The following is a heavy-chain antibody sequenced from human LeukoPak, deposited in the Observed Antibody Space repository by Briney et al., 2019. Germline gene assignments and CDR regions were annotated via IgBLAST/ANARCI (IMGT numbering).Heavy chain of an antibody. CDR1: GFTFSSYW. J-gene: IGHJ1*01. Sequence: PGGSLRLSCAASGFTFSSYWMHWVRQAPGKGLVWVSRISSDGTSTSYADSVKGRFTTSRDNAKNTLYLQMNSLRAEDTAVYYCAGGYRYFHHWGQGTLVTVSS. CDR2: ISSDGTST. D-gene: IGHD1-1*01. V-gene: IGHV3-74*01. CDR3: AGGYRYFHH.